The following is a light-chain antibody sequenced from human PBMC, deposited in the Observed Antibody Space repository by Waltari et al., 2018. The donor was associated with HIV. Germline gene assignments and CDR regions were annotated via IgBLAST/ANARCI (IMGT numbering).Light chain of an antibody. V-gene: IGLV2-8*01. J-gene: IGLJ1*01. CDR1: GSDVGAYNY. CDR3: SSYAGYNNYV. CDR2: EVN. Sequence: QSALTQPPSASGSPGQSVTISCTGTGSDVGAYNYVSWYQQHPGKAPKLMIYEVNKRHSGVPDRFSGSKSGNTASLTVSGLQAEDEADYYCSSYAGYNNYVFGTGTKVTVL.